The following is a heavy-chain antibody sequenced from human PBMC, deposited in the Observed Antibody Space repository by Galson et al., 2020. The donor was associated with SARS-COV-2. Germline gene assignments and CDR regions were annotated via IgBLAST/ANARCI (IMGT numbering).Heavy chain of an antibody. J-gene: IGHJ4*02. V-gene: IGHV3-11*01. Sequence: SLKISFASSGFTFSDYYMLLILHAPGKGLESVSYIISLFSTIYYADSVKGRFTISRDNAKNSLYLQMNSLRAEDTAVYYCEREALSEIAIFGVVIYRYFDYWGKGTLVTVSS. CDR1: GFTFSDYY. CDR2: IISLFSTI. D-gene: IGHD3-3*01. CDR3: EREALSEIAIFGVVIYRYFDY.